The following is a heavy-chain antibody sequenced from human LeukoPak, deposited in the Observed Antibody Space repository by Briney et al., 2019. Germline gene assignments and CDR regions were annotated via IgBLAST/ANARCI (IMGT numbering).Heavy chain of an antibody. Sequence: GGSLSLSCAASGFTFEDYTMRWVRQAPGKTLEWVSLISWDGTTYYTDSVKGRFTISRDNSKDSLYLQMDTLRSEDTAFYYCVKDLSYESSGSLFDYWGQGTLVTVS. D-gene: IGHD3-22*01. CDR2: ISWDGTT. J-gene: IGHJ4*02. CDR3: VKDLSYESSGSLFDY. V-gene: IGHV3-43*01. CDR1: GFTFEDYT.